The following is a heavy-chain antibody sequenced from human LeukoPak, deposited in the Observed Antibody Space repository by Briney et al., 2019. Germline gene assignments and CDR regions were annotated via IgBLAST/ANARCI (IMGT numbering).Heavy chain of an antibody. D-gene: IGHD3-9*01. CDR3: ARENFDILTGHYQGTDY. Sequence: GGSLRLSCAASGFTVSSNYMSWIRQAPGKGREWVSIIYSGGSTYYADSVKGRFTISRDNSKNTLYLQMNSLRAEDTAVYYCARENFDILTGHYQGTDYWGQGTLVTVSS. V-gene: IGHV3-53*01. J-gene: IGHJ4*02. CDR1: GFTVSSNY. CDR2: IYSGGST.